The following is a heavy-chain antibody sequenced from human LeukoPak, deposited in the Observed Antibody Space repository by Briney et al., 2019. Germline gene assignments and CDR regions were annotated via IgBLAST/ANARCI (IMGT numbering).Heavy chain of an antibody. D-gene: IGHD5-18*01. CDR1: GFTFSSYG. J-gene: IGHJ5*02. V-gene: IGHV3-30*02. CDR2: IRYDGSNK. Sequence: GGSLRPSCAASGFTFSSYGMHWVRQAPGKGLEWVAFIRYDGSNKYYADSVKGRFTISRDNSKNTLYLQMNSLRAEDTAVYYCAKVLPSYGGANWFDPWGQGTLVTVSS. CDR3: AKVLPSYGGANWFDP.